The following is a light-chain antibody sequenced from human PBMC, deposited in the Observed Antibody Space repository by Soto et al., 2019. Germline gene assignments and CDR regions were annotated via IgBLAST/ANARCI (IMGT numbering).Light chain of an antibody. J-gene: IGKJ5*01. Sequence: SPGTLSLSPGERATLSCRASQSVTSSYLAWYQQKPGQAPRLLIYGASTRATGIPDRFSGSGSGTDFTLTITRLEPEDFAVYYRQQCGTSPITFGQGTRLEIK. CDR2: GAS. CDR1: QSVTSSY. CDR3: QQCGTSPIT. V-gene: IGKV3-20*01.